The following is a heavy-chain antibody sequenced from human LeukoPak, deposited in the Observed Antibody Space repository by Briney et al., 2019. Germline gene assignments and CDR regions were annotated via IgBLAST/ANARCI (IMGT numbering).Heavy chain of an antibody. D-gene: IGHD5-12*01. CDR3: ARSDPIPVGGDDYGWWFDT. Sequence: PGGSLRLSCAASGFTFSNYWMSWVRQAPGKGLEWVANIDQDGREVHYVDSVKGRFTIARDNAKISLYLQMSSLRAGDTAVYYCARSDPIPVGGDDYGWWFDTWGQGTLVTVSS. CDR2: IDQDGREV. CDR1: GFTFSNYW. J-gene: IGHJ5*02. V-gene: IGHV3-7*01.